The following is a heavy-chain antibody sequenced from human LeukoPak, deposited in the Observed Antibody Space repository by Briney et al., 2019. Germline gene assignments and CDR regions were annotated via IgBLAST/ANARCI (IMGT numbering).Heavy chain of an antibody. D-gene: IGHD2/OR15-2a*01. CDR2: FDPEDAEV. V-gene: IGHV1-24*01. CDR1: GNTLTDLS. CDR3: AAEGQWSLVHYFNP. J-gene: IGHJ4*02. Sequence: GASVKVSCKVSGNTLTDLSIHWVRQAPEKGLDWMGGFDPEDAEVIYAEKFQDRVTMTEDPSTDTAYLELSSLRSEDTAVYYCAAEGQWSLVHYFNPWGQGTLVTVSS.